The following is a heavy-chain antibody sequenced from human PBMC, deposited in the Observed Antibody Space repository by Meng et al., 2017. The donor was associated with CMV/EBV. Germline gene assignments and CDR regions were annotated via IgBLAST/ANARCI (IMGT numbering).Heavy chain of an antibody. D-gene: IGHD6-13*01. Sequence: ASVKVSCKASGYTFTSYYMHWVRQAPGQGLEWMGIINPSGGSTSYAQKFQGRVTMTRDTSTSTVYMELSSLGSEDTAVYYCARDFRPTYSSSWYHWFDPWGQGTLVTVSS. CDR2: INPSGGST. CDR1: GYTFTSYY. CDR3: ARDFRPTYSSSWYHWFDP. V-gene: IGHV1-46*01. J-gene: IGHJ5*02.